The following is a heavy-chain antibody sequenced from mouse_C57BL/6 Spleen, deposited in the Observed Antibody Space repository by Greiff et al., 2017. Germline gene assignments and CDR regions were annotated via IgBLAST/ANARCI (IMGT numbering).Heavy chain of an antibody. V-gene: IGHV1-5*01. Sequence: VQLKQPGTVLARPGASVKMSCKTSGYTFTSYWMHWVKQRPGQGLEWLGAIYPGNSDTSYNQKFKGKATLTAVTSASTAYMDLSSLTNEDSAVYYCTTPSYCEGDYWGQGTTLTVSS. CDR1: GYTFTSYW. D-gene: IGHD1-1*01. CDR3: TTPSYCEGDY. J-gene: IGHJ2*01. CDR2: IYPGNSDT.